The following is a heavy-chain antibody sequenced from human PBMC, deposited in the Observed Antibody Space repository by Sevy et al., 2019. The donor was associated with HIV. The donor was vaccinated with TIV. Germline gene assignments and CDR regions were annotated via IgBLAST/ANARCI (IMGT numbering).Heavy chain of an antibody. CDR1: GFTFSSYW. Sequence: GGSLRLSCAASGFTFSSYWMSWVRQAPGKGLEWVANIKQDGSEKYYVDSVKGRFTISRDNAKNSLYLQMNSLRAEDTAGYYCARGVDTAMVLYYYGMDVWGQGTTVTVSS. CDR3: ARGVDTAMVLYYYGMDV. D-gene: IGHD5-18*01. CDR2: IKQDGSEK. J-gene: IGHJ6*02. V-gene: IGHV3-7*01.